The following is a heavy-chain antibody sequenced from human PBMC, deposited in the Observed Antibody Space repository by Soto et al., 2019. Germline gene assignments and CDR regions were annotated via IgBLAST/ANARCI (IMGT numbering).Heavy chain of an antibody. Sequence: SVKVSCKASGGTFSSYAISWVRQAPGQGLEWMGGIIPIFGTANYAQKFQGRVTITADESTSTAYMELSSLRSEDTAVYYCASSGDQPYYDFWSGYYTFRDYWGQGTLVTVSS. CDR1: GGTFSSYA. J-gene: IGHJ4*02. D-gene: IGHD3-3*01. CDR3: ASSGDQPYYDFWSGYYTFRDY. V-gene: IGHV1-69*13. CDR2: IIPIFGTA.